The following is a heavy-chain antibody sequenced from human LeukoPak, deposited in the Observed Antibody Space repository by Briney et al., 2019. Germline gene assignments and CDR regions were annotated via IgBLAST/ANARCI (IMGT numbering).Heavy chain of an antibody. CDR3: AKSGGYGLIDY. CDR2: IYSSGST. D-gene: IGHD6-25*01. CDR1: GVSISSSSYY. V-gene: IGHV4-39*01. J-gene: IGHJ4*03. Sequence: SETLSLTCNVSGVSISSSSYYWGWLRQPPGKGLEWIGSIYSSGSTYYNSSLKSRVTISIDTSKNQVSLKMSSVTAADTAVYYCAKSGGYGLIDYWGKGTAVTVSS.